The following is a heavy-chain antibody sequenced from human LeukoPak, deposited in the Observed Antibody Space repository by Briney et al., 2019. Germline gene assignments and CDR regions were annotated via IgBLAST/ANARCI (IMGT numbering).Heavy chain of an antibody. J-gene: IGHJ4*02. CDR2: IIPIFGTA. V-gene: IGHV1-69*06. CDR3: ARDNWNYGRGFDY. D-gene: IGHD1-7*01. CDR1: GGTFSSYA. Sequence: SVKVSCKASGGTFSSYAISWVRQAPGQGLEWMGRIIPIFGTANYAQKFQGRVTITADKSTSTAYMELSSLRSEDTAVYYRARDNWNYGRGFDYWGQRTLVTVSS.